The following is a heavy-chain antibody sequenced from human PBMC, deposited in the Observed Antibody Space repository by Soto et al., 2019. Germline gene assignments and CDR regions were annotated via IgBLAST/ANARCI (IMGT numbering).Heavy chain of an antibody. D-gene: IGHD5-12*01. CDR3: ASSRDGYNFGY. J-gene: IGHJ4*02. Sequence: PSETLSLTCTVSGGSISSGGYYWSWIRQHPGKGLEWIGYIYSSGTTYYNPSLKSRVTISVDTSKNQFSLKLSSVTAADTAVYYCASSRDGYNFGYWGQGTLVTVSS. CDR1: GGSISSGGYY. CDR2: IYSSGTT. V-gene: IGHV4-31*03.